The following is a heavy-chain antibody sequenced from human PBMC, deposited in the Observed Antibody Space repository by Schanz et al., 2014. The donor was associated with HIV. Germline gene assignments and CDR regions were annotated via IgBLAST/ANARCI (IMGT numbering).Heavy chain of an antibody. J-gene: IGHJ4*02. CDR3: AKDIEVVVAAMGFDY. CDR2: ISSSSSYI. CDR1: RLTFSGYS. D-gene: IGHD2-15*01. V-gene: IGHV3-21*04. Sequence: EVQLVESGGGLVKPGGSLRLACAGSRLTFSGYSMNWVRQAPGKGLEWVSSISSSSSYIFYADSVKGRFTISRDNANNSLYLQMNSLRAEDTAVYYCAKDIEVVVAAMGFDYWGQGTLVTVSS.